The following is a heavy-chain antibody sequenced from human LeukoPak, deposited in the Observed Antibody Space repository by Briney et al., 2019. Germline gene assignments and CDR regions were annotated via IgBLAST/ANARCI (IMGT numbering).Heavy chain of an antibody. CDR2: IYHSGST. J-gene: IGHJ4*02. V-gene: IGHV4-4*02. Sequence: SGTLSLTCAVTGGSLSSSNWWSWVRQPPGKGLEWIGEIYHSGSTNYNPSLKSRVTISLDKSKNQFSLKLSSVTAADTAVYYCARGYSGHDPLHHPYDYWGQGTLVTVSS. CDR3: ARGYSGHDPLHHPYDY. D-gene: IGHD5-12*01. CDR1: GGSLSSSNW.